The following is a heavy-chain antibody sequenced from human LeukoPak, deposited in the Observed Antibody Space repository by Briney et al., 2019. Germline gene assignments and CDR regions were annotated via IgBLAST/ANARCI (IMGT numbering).Heavy chain of an antibody. V-gene: IGHV3-23*01. J-gene: IGHJ3*02. D-gene: IGHD4-17*01. Sequence: GGSLRHSCTASGFPFRDFAMMWVRQSPGKGPEWVAAIPGGGHGPFYADSVRGRFTISRDNSKYTLFLQMDSLRAEDTAVYYCARDPNGDYVGAFDMWGPGTMVTVSS. CDR3: ARDPNGDYVGAFDM. CDR1: GFPFRDFA. CDR2: IPGGGHGP.